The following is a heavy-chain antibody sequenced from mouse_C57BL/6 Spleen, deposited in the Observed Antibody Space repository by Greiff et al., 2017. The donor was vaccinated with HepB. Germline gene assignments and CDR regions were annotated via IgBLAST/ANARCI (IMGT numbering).Heavy chain of an antibody. CDR1: GFTFSDYG. CDR2: ISSGSSTI. J-gene: IGHJ1*03. CDR3: ARPPYEYDWYFDV. V-gene: IGHV5-17*01. D-gene: IGHD2-4*01. Sequence: EVQGVESGGGLVKPGGSLKLSCAASGFTFSDYGMHWVRQAPEKGLEWVAYISSGSSTIYYADTVKGRFTISRDNAKNNLFLQMTSLRSEDTAMYYCARPPYEYDWYFDVWGTGTTVTVSS.